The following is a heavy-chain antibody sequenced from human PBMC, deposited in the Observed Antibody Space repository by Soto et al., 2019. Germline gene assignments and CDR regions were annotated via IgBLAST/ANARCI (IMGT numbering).Heavy chain of an antibody. J-gene: IGHJ6*04. CDR3: ATTARSNYYYGMDV. V-gene: IGHV3-23*01. CDR2: ISGSGGST. CDR1: GFTFSSYA. Sequence: EVQLLESGGGLVQPGGSLRLSCAASGFTFSSYAMSWVRQAPGKGLEWVSAISGSGGSTYYADSVKGRFTISRDNSKNTMYLEMNSLRAKDTAVYYCATTARSNYYYGMDVWGEGTTVTVSS. D-gene: IGHD6-6*01.